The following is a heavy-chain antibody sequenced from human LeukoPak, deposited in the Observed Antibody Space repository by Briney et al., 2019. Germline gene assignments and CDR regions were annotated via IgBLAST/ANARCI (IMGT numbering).Heavy chain of an antibody. J-gene: IGHJ4*02. CDR2: ISGSGGGT. CDR3: AKAPIAVAGTVGYFDY. D-gene: IGHD6-19*01. CDR1: GFTFSSYA. Sequence: PGRSLRLSCAASGFTFSSYAMSWVRQAPGKELEWVSAISGSGGGTYYADSVKGRFTISRDNSKNTLYLQMNSLRAEDTAVYYCAKAPIAVAGTVGYFDYWGQGTLVTVSS. V-gene: IGHV3-23*01.